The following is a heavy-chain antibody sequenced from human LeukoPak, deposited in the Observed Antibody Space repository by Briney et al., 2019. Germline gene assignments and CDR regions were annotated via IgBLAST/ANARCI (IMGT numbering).Heavy chain of an antibody. CDR2: IYYSGST. CDR1: GGSISNSSYY. V-gene: IGHV4-39*01. D-gene: IGHD1-26*01. J-gene: IGHJ4*02. CDR3: ATTFISGSYYPFYFDY. Sequence: SETLSLTCTVSGGSISNSSYYWGWIRQPPGKGLEWIGSIYYSGSTYYNPSLKSRVTISVDTSKNQFSLKLSSVTAADTAVYYCATTFISGSYYPFYFDYWGQGTLVTVSS.